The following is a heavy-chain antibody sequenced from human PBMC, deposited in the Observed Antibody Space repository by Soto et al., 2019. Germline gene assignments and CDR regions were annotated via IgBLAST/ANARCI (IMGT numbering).Heavy chain of an antibody. J-gene: IGHJ6*02. Sequence: EVQLVESGGGLVKPGGSLRLSCAASGFTFSSYSMNWVRQAPGKGLEWVSSISSSSSYIYYADSVKGRFTISRDNAKNSLYLQRNSLRAEDTAVYYCARDTSWVMTYYYGMDVWGQGTTVTVSS. CDR2: ISSSSSYI. CDR3: ARDTSWVMTYYYGMDV. V-gene: IGHV3-21*01. D-gene: IGHD3-22*01. CDR1: GFTFSSYS.